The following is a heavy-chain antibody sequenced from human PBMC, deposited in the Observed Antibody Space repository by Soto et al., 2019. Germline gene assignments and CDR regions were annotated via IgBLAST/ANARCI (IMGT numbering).Heavy chain of an antibody. Sequence: GESLKISCKASGYSFTSYWIGWVRQMPGKGLEWMGIIYPGDSDTRYSPSFQGQVTISADKSISTAYLQWSSLKASDTAMYYCARRSDYGGNSLLSSFGPRGQVTLFPVP. D-gene: IGHD4-17*01. CDR1: GYSFTSYW. CDR2: IYPGDSDT. J-gene: IGHJ5*02. CDR3: ARRSDYGGNSLLSSFGP. V-gene: IGHV5-51*01.